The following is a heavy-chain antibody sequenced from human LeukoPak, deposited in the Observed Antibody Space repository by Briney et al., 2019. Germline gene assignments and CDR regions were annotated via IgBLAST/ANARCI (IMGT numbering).Heavy chain of an antibody. CDR2: INHSGST. V-gene: IGHV4-34*01. CDR1: GGSFSGYY. D-gene: IGHD5-18*01. Sequence: SETLSLTCAVYGGSFSGYYWSWIRQPPGKGLEWIGEINHSGSTNYNPSLKSRVTISVDTSKNQFSLKLSSVTAADTAVYYCARLDTAMVTAPFFDYWGQGTLVTVSS. J-gene: IGHJ4*02. CDR3: ARLDTAMVTAPFFDY.